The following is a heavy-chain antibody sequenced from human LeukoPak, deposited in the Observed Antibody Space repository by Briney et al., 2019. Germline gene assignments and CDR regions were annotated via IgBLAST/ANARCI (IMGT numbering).Heavy chain of an antibody. CDR2: IKQDGSEK. CDR1: GFTFSSYW. J-gene: IGHJ3*02. Sequence: PGGSLRLFCAASGFTFSSYWMSWVRQAPGKGLEWVANIKQDGSEKYYVDSVKGRFTISRDNAKNSLYLQMNSLRAEDTAVYYCARLISSSWYRNAFDIWGQGTMVTVSS. D-gene: IGHD6-13*01. CDR3: ARLISSSWYRNAFDI. V-gene: IGHV3-7*03.